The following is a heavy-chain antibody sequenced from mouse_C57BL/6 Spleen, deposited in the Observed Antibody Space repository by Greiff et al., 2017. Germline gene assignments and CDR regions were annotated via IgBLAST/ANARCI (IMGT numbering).Heavy chain of an antibody. D-gene: IGHD1-1*01. Sequence: VQLQQSGPELVKPGASVKISCKASGYAFSSSWMNWVKQRPGKGLEWIGRIYPGDGDTNYNGKFKGKATLTADKSSSTAYMQLSSLTSEDSAVYFCASSLYYYGSSYWFAYWGQGTLVTVSA. J-gene: IGHJ3*01. CDR1: GYAFSSSW. V-gene: IGHV1-82*01. CDR3: ASSLYYYGSSYWFAY. CDR2: IYPGDGDT.